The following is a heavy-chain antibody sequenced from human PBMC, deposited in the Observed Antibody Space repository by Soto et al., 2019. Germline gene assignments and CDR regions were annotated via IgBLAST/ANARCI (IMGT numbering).Heavy chain of an antibody. CDR1: GFSLSADGVA. J-gene: IGHJ4*02. V-gene: IGHV2-5*02. Sequence: QITLKESGPTVVKPTQTVTLTCAVSGFSLSADGVAVGWIRQSPGQALEWLALIYWDDDRRYSPSLAARLTINKDTARNQVVLTMTNVHPVDTGTYFRGQQKQTGYRLFDTWGRGTLVTVSS. CDR3: GQQKQTGYRLFDT. D-gene: IGHD5-12*01. CDR2: IYWDDDR.